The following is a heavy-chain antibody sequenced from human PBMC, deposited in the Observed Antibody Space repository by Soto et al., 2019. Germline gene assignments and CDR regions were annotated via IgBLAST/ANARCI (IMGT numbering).Heavy chain of an antibody. CDR3: AKERRQWLIYYYYGVDV. CDR2: ISYDGSNQ. V-gene: IGHV3-30*18. Sequence: PGGSLRLSCAASGFNFSTFGMHWVRQAPGQEPEWVAVISYDGSNQKYADSVKGRFTISRDNSKNTLYLKMNSLRVEETALYYCAKERRQWLIYYYYGVDVWGQGTTVTV. J-gene: IGHJ6*02. D-gene: IGHD6-19*01. CDR1: GFNFSTFG.